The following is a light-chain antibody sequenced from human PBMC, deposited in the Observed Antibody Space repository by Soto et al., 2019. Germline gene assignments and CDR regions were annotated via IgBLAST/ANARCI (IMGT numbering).Light chain of an antibody. CDR3: QQSYSTPRFT. V-gene: IGKV1-39*01. J-gene: IGKJ3*01. CDR2: AAS. CDR1: RSIGGY. Sequence: QLTQSPSSLFASVGDGVTITCGPSRSIGGYLNWYQQKPGKAPKLLIYAASSLQSGVPSRFSGSGSGTDFTLTISSLQPEDFATYYCQQSYSTPRFTFGPGTKVDIK.